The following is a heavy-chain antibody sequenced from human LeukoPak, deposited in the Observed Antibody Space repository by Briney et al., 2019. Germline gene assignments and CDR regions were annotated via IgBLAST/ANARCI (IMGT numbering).Heavy chain of an antibody. D-gene: IGHD6-19*01. CDR2: IKSKTSGGTT. V-gene: IGHV3-15*01. J-gene: IGHJ4*02. CDR3: AQGSGQHYEY. CDR1: GFNFNNAW. Sequence: GGSLRLSCAASGFNFNNAWMSWVRQAPGMGLEWVGRIKSKTSGGTTDYAAPVKGRFTISRDDSKNTLNLQMNSLKAEDTAVYYCAQGSGQHYEYWGQGALVTVSS.